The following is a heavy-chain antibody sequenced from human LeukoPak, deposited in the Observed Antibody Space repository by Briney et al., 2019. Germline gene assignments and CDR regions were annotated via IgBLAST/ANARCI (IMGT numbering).Heavy chain of an antibody. J-gene: IGHJ4*02. V-gene: IGHV1-69*13. D-gene: IGHD3-16*01. CDR3: ARVRYRSAETYIDY. CDR1: GGTFSNYA. CDR2: IIPNFEIA. Sequence: ASVNVSCKVSGGTFSNYAISWVRQAPGQGLECMGGIIPNFEIAKFAQKFQGRVTITADESTSTAYMELSSLRSEDTAVYYCARVRYRSAETYIDYWGQGTLVTVSS.